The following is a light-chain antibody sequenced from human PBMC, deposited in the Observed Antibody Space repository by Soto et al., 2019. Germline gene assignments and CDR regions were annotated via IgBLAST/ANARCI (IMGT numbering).Light chain of an antibody. CDR2: GNT. CDR1: RSNIGAGYV. J-gene: IGLJ2*01. CDR3: LSFDSSLSVV. Sequence: QSVLTHPPSVSGAPGQRVTISCTGSRSNIGAGYVVHWYQQLPGRAPKLLIYGNTNRPSGVPDRFSGSKSGTSASLAITGLQAEYEADYYCLSFDSSLSVVFGGGTKLTVL. V-gene: IGLV1-40*01.